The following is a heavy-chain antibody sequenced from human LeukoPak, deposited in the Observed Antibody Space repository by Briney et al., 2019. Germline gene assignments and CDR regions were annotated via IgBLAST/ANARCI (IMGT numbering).Heavy chain of an antibody. V-gene: IGHV3-20*04. Sequence: GGSLRLSCAASGFTFDDYGMSWVRQAPGKGLEWVSGINWNGGSTGYADSVKGRFTISRDNAKNSLYLQMNSLRAEDTALYYCARGREGLNPFTWGGGYYYYYYMDVWGKGTTVTVSS. D-gene: IGHD3-16*01. CDR2: INWNGGST. CDR1: GFTFDDYG. J-gene: IGHJ6*03. CDR3: ARGREGLNPFTWGGGYYYYYYMDV.